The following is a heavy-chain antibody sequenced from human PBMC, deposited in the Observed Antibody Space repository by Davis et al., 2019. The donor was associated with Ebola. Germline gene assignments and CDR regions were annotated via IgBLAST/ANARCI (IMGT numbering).Heavy chain of an antibody. Sequence: GESLKISCAASGFTFSSYAMSWVRQAPGKGLEWVSAISGSGGSTYYADSVKGRFTISRDNSKNTLYLQMNSLRAEDTAVYYCVRNVDGYNPWGQGTLVTVSS. V-gene: IGHV3-23*01. J-gene: IGHJ5*02. CDR1: GFTFSSYA. CDR3: VRNVDGYNP. D-gene: IGHD5-24*01. CDR2: ISGSGGST.